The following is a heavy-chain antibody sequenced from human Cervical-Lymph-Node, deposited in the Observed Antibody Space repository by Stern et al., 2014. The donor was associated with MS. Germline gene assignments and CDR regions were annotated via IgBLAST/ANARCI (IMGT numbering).Heavy chain of an antibody. Sequence: EMQLVESGAEVKKPGESLKISCEASGYLFDDYWIGWVRQMSGRGLELVAIIFPRDSNTRYSPSVQGQVTISADKSISTAYLQRSSLKAPDPAMYSGAISPATPSGYDRFDYWGQGALVTVSS. V-gene: IGHV5-51*03. CDR2: IFPRDSNT. D-gene: IGHD5-12*01. J-gene: IGHJ4*02. CDR1: GYLFDDYW. CDR3: AISPATPSGYDRFDY.